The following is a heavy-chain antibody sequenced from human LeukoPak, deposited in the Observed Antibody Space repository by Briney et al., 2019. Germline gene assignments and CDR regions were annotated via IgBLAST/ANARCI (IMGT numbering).Heavy chain of an antibody. V-gene: IGHV1-2*02. D-gene: IGHD2-2*01. J-gene: IGHJ4*02. CDR1: GYTFTGFY. CDR2: INPDSGAT. Sequence: ASVKVSCKASGYTFTGFYMHWVRQAPGQGPEWMGWINPDSGATKYAQKFLGRVTMTRDASISTTYMELSRLTSDDTAIYYCAREELSVISTTRCSGLGHWGQGTLVTVSS. CDR3: AREELSVISTTRCSGLGH.